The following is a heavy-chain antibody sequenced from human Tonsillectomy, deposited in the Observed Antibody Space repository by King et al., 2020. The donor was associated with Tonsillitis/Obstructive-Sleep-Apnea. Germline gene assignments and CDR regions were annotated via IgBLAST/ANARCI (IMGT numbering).Heavy chain of an antibody. D-gene: IGHD4-11*01. Sequence: VQLVESGGGLVKPGGSLRLSCAASGFTFSDYYMSWIRQAPGKGLEWISYISTSSSYTHYADSVKGRFPVSRDDAKNSLFLQMNSLRAEDTAVYYCARDLMTTVTTVDYWGQGTLVTVSS. J-gene: IGHJ4*02. CDR2: ISTSSSYT. CDR3: ARDLMTTVTTVDY. CDR1: GFTFSDYY. V-gene: IGHV3-11*05.